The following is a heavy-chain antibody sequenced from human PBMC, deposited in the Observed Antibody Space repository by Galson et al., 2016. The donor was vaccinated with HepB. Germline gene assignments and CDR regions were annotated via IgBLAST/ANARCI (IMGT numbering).Heavy chain of an antibody. CDR1: GYTFTDYW. CDR3: ARRMVGYYGSGYAFDL. V-gene: IGHV5-51*01. J-gene: IGHJ3*01. D-gene: IGHD3-10*01. Sequence: QSGAEVKKPGESLKISCQGSGYTFTDYWIGWVRQMPGKGLEWMGIMYPDDSDTRYSPSFQGQVTISAVQYTNTAYLQWSSLKASDTAMYYCARRMVGYYGSGYAFDLWGQGTLVTVSS. CDR2: MYPDDSDT.